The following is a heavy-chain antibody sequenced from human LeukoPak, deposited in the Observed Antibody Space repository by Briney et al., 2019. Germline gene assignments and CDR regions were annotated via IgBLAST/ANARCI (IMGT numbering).Heavy chain of an antibody. CDR3: ARRASFDY. Sequence: SETLSLTCTVSDYSINNGYYWGWIRQPPGKGLEWIGSIHYSGSTNYNPSLKSRVTISVDTSKNQFSLKLSSVTAADTAVYYCARRASFDYWGQGTLVTVSS. J-gene: IGHJ4*02. CDR2: IHYSGST. V-gene: IGHV4-38-2*02. CDR1: DYSINNGYY.